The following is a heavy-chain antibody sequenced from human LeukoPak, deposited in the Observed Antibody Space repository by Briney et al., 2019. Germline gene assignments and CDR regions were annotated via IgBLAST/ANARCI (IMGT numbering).Heavy chain of an antibody. CDR2: IYYSGST. CDR3: ARGPRWLHPGGFDY. CDR1: GGSISSYY. D-gene: IGHD5-24*01. Sequence: SETLSLTCTVSGGSISSYYWSWIRQPPGKGLEWIGYIYYSGSTNYNPSLKSRVTISVDTSKNQFSLKLSSVTAADTAVYYCARGPRWLHPGGFDYWGQGTLVTVSS. J-gene: IGHJ4*02. V-gene: IGHV4-59*12.